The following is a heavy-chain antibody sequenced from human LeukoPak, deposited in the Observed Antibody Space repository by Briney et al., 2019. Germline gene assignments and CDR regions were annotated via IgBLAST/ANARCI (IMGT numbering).Heavy chain of an antibody. J-gene: IGHJ4*02. CDR2: IRYDGSNK. D-gene: IGHD1-26*01. V-gene: IGHV3-30*02. CDR3: AKGGATIDPLDY. Sequence: GGSLRLSCAASGFTFSSYGMNWVRQAPGKGLEWVAFIRYDGSNKYYADSVKGRFTISRDNSKNTLYLQMNSLRAEDTAVYYCAKGGATIDPLDYWGQGTLVTVSS. CDR1: GFTFSSYG.